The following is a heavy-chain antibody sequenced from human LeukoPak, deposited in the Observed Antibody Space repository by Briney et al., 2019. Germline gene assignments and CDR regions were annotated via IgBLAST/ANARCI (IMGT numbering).Heavy chain of an antibody. Sequence: PGGSLRLSCAASGFTFSSYAMHWVRQAPGKGLEWVAVISYDGSNKYYADSVKGRFTISRDNSKNTLYLQMNSLRAEDTAVYYCARCQQWLVRDYWGQGTLVTVSS. D-gene: IGHD6-19*01. J-gene: IGHJ4*02. CDR2: ISYDGSNK. CDR1: GFTFSSYA. CDR3: ARCQQWLVRDY. V-gene: IGHV3-30-3*01.